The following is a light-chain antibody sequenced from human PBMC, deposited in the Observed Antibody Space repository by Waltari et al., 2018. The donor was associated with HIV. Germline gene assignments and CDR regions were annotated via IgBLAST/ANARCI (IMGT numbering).Light chain of an antibody. V-gene: IGLV3-19*01. Sequence: SSELTQDPAVSVALGQTVRITCQGDRLRSYYASWYQQKPGQAPVLVIYGKNNRPSGISDRFSGSSSGNTASLTITGAQAEDEADYYCNSRDSSGNLYVFGTGTKVTVL. CDR1: RLRSYY. J-gene: IGLJ1*01. CDR3: NSRDSSGNLYV. CDR2: GKN.